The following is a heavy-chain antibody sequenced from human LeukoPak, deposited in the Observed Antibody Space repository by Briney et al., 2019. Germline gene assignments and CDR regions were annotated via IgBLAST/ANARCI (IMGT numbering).Heavy chain of an antibody. D-gene: IGHD6-19*01. J-gene: IGHJ4*02. CDR1: GYTFTSYD. CDR3: ARETVAVGGRDDY. V-gene: IGHV1-8*01. Sequence: ASVKVSCKASGYTFTSYDINWVRQATGQGLEWMGWMNPNNGNTGYAQKFQGRVTMTRNTSISTAYMELSSLRSEDTAVYYCARETVAVGGRDDYWGQGTLVTVSS. CDR2: MNPNNGNT.